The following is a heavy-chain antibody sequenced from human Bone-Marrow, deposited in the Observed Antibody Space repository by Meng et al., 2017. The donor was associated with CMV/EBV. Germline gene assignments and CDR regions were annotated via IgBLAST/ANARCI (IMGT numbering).Heavy chain of an antibody. CDR1: GYSFANYW. Sequence: GESLKISCEGSGYSFANYWIGWVRQMPGKGLEWMGIIYPGDSDTRYSPSFQGQVTISADKSIGTAYLQWSSLKASDTAMYYCARHVRPGSTWTPFDFWGQGTLVTVSS. J-gene: IGHJ4*02. D-gene: IGHD6-13*01. CDR3: ARHVRPGSTWTPFDF. CDR2: IYPGDSDT. V-gene: IGHV5-51*01.